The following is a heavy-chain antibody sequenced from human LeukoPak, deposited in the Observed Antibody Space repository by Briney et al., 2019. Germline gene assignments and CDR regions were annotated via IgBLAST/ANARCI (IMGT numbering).Heavy chain of an antibody. CDR3: AKDCYDSSGYYGSCAFDI. CDR1: GGTFSSYA. Sequence: SVNVSCKASGGTFSSYAISWVRQAPGQGLEWMGGIIPIFGTANYAQKFQGRVTITADESTSTAYMELSSLRSEDTAVYYCAKDCYDSSGYYGSCAFDIWGQGTMVTVSS. J-gene: IGHJ3*02. D-gene: IGHD3-22*01. V-gene: IGHV1-69*13. CDR2: IIPIFGTA.